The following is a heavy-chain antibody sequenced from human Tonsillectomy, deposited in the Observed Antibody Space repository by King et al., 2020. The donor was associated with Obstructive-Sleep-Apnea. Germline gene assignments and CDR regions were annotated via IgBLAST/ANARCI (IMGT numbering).Heavy chain of an antibody. J-gene: IGHJ6*02. Sequence: QLQESGPGLVKPSETLSLTCTVSGGSISSYYWSWIRQPAGKGLEWIGRRYTSGNINYNPSLKSRVTMSVDTSKNQFSLKLSSVTAADTAVYYCARVGETTYYYYGMDVWGQGTTVTVSS. D-gene: IGHD1-26*01. CDR3: ARVGETTYYYYGMDV. CDR2: RYTSGNI. V-gene: IGHV4-4*07. CDR1: GGSISSYY.